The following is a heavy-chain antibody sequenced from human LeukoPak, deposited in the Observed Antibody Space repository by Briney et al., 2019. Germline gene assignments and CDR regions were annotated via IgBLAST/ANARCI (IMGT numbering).Heavy chain of an antibody. V-gene: IGHV3-72*01. CDR3: ARVLINYDILTGYYREYYFDY. D-gene: IGHD3-9*01. Sequence: GGSLRLSCAASGFTFSNHYMDWVRQAPGKGLEWVGRTRNKANSYTTEYAASVKGRFTISRDDSKNSLYLQMNSLKIEDTAVYYCARVLINYDILTGYYREYYFDYWGQGTLVTVSS. CDR2: TRNKANSYTT. CDR1: GFTFSNHY. J-gene: IGHJ4*02.